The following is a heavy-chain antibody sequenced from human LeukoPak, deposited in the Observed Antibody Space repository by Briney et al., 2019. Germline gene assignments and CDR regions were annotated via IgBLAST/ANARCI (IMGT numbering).Heavy chain of an antibody. CDR1: GGSISSYY. V-gene: IGHV4-59*12. Sequence: SETLSLTCTVSGGSISSYYWSWIRQPPGKGLEWIGYIYYSGSTNYNPSLKSRVAISLDKSKNQFSLKLTSVTAADTAMYYCARVRTEKVFDYWGQGTLVTVSS. CDR2: IYYSGST. CDR3: ARVRTEKVFDY. J-gene: IGHJ4*02.